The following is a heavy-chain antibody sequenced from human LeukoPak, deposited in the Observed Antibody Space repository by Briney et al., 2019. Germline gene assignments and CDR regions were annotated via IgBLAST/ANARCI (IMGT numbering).Heavy chain of an antibody. V-gene: IGHV4-39*01. D-gene: IGHD6-19*01. CDR1: GGSISSSSYY. CDR2: IYYSGST. J-gene: IGHJ4*02. Sequence: SETLSLTCTVSGGSISSSSYYWGWIRQPPGKGLEWIGSIYYSGSTYYNPSLKSRVTISVDTSKNQFSLRLSSVTAADTAVYYCARFGGWYAGPDFWGQGTLVTVSS. CDR3: ARFGGWYAGPDF.